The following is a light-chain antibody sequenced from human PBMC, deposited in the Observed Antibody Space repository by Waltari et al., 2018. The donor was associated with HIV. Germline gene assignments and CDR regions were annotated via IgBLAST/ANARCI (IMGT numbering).Light chain of an antibody. Sequence: QSALTQPASVSGSPGQSTPISCTGTSSDIGSYDSLSWYQPYPGKAPRLLIYDVSVRSSGISDRFSGAKSAYTASASLTISKLQAEDEAHYYCVSYATNNIPLFGGGTKLTVL. CDR2: DVS. J-gene: IGLJ3*02. V-gene: IGLV2-14*03. CDR1: SSDIGSYDS. CDR3: VSYATNNIPL.